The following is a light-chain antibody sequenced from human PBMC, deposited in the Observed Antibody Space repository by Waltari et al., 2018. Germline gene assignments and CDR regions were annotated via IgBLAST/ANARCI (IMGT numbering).Light chain of an antibody. CDR2: EVH. CDR3: CSYTIGNTFWV. Sequence: QSALTQPASLSGSPGQSITISCSGSSIDVGAYDHVSWYRQHPGKVPKVLINEVHKRPPGVANRFSGSKSGNTASLTISGLQAEDEADYYCCSYTIGNTFWVFGGGTKLTVL. CDR1: SIDVGAYDH. J-gene: IGLJ3*02. V-gene: IGLV2-23*02.